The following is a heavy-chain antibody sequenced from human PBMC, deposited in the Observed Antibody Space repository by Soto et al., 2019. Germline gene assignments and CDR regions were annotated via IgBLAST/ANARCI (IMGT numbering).Heavy chain of an antibody. CDR2: ISGSGGST. J-gene: IGHJ4*02. V-gene: IGHV3-23*01. Sequence: EVQLLESGGGLVQPGGSLRLSGTASGFTFSSYAMSWVRQAPGKGLEWVSAISGSGGSTYYADSVKGRFTISRDNSKNTLYLQMNSLRAEDTAVYYCAKSFVDTAMVMIGGYWGQGTLVTVSS. CDR3: AKSFVDTAMVMIGGY. D-gene: IGHD5-18*01. CDR1: GFTFSSYA.